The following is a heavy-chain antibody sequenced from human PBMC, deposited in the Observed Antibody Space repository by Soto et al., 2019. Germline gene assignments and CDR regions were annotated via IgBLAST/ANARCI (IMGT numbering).Heavy chain of an antibody. V-gene: IGHV4-31*03. CDR1: GDSVSGGGYY. Sequence: PSETLSLTCTVSGDSVSGGGYYWTWIRQPPGKGLEWIGYIYYSGSTYYNPSLKSRVTISVDTSKNQFSLKLSSVTAADTAVYYCARDVAAMDHYYYYYMDVWGKGTTVTVSS. CDR2: IYYSGST. J-gene: IGHJ6*03. D-gene: IGHD2-2*01. CDR3: ARDVAAMDHYYYYYMDV.